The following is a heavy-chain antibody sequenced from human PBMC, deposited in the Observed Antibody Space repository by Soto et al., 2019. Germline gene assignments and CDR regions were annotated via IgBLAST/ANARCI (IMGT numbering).Heavy chain of an antibody. J-gene: IGHJ4*02. CDR2: IGTAGDT. V-gene: IGHV3-13*01. Sequence: EVQLVESGGGLVQPGGSLRLSCAASGFTFSSYDMHWVHQATGKGLEWVSAIGTAGDTYYPGSVKGRFTISRENAKNSLYLQMNSLRAGDTAVYYCARWNSDFWSGYDYWGQGTLVTVSS. CDR3: ARWNSDFWSGYDY. CDR1: GFTFSSYD. D-gene: IGHD3-3*01.